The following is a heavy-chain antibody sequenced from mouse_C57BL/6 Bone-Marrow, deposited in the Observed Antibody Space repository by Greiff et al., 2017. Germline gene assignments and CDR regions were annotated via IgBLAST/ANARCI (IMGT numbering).Heavy chain of an antibody. CDR1: GFTFSDYG. J-gene: IGHJ2*01. D-gene: IGHD2-3*01. Sequence: VQLQQSGGGLVKPGGSLKLSCAASGFTFSDYGMHWVRQAPETGLEWVAYISSGSSTIYYADTVKGRFTISRDNAKNTLFLQMTSLRSEDTAMYYCARNPDGYCFDYWGQGTTLTVSS. CDR2: ISSGSSTI. CDR3: ARNPDGYCFDY. V-gene: IGHV5-17*01.